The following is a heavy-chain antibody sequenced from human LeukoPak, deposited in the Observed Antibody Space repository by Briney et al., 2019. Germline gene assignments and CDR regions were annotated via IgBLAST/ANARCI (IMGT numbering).Heavy chain of an antibody. D-gene: IGHD3-16*01. CDR2: MNPNSGNT. Sequence: ASVKVSCKASGGTFSSYAISWVRQATGQGLEWMGWMNPNSGNTGYAQKFQGRVTMTRNTSISTAYMELSSLRSEDTAVYYCARAPVGDWFDPWGQGTLVTVSS. CDR3: ARAPVGDWFDP. J-gene: IGHJ5*02. CDR1: GGTFSSYA. V-gene: IGHV1-8*02.